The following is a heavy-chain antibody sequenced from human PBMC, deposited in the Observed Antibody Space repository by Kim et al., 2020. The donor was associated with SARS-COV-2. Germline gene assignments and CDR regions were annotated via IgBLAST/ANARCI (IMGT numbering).Heavy chain of an antibody. V-gene: IGHV3-53*01. D-gene: IGHD2-15*01. CDR3: ARGLDCSGGSCYWKRYYYYGMDV. CDR2: IYSGGST. CDR1: GFTVSSNY. J-gene: IGHJ6*02. Sequence: GGSLRLSCAASGFTVSSNYMSWVRQAPGKGLEWVSVIYSGGSTYYADSVKGRFTISRDNSKNTLYLQMNSLRAEDTAVYYCARGLDCSGGSCYWKRYYYYGMDVWGQGTTVTVSS.